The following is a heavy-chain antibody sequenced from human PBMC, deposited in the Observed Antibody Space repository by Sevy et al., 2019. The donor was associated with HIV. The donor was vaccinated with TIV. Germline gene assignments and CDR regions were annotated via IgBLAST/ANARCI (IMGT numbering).Heavy chain of an antibody. CDR2: ISYDGNDK. CDR1: GFAFSNYYA. D-gene: IGHD4-17*01. J-gene: IGHJ6*02. V-gene: IGHV3-30-3*01. Sequence: GGSLRLSCAASGFAFSNYYAMYWVRQAPGKGLKWVALISYDGNDKYYADSVKGRFTISRDNFKNTLYLPMNSLTAEDTAVYYCARPRANYVDNYFFYAMDVWGQGTTVTVSS. CDR3: ARPRANYVDNYFFYAMDV.